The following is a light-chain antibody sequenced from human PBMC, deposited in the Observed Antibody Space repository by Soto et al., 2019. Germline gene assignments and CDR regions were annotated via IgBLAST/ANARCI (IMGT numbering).Light chain of an antibody. Sequence: EIVLTQSPGTLSLSPGERATLSCRASQSVSNSYLAWYQQKPGQAPRLLIYGASSRATGIPDRFSGSGSGTDFTLTISRLEPEDFAVYYCQQYDSSPLNFGGGTKVEIK. CDR3: QQYDSSPLN. J-gene: IGKJ4*01. V-gene: IGKV3-20*01. CDR1: QSVSNSY. CDR2: GAS.